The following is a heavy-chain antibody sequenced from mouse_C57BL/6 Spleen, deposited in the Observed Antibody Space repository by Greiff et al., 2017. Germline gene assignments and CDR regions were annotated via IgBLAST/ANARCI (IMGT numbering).Heavy chain of an antibody. J-gene: IGHJ2*01. Sequence: QVQLQQPGAELVRPGSSVKLSCKASGYTFTSYWMHWVKQRPIQGLEWIGNIDPSDSETHYNQKFKDKATLTVDKSSSTAYMQLSSLTSEDSAVHYCARRDYGSSYGAFDYWGQGTTLTVSS. CDR2: IDPSDSET. CDR1: GYTFTSYW. CDR3: ARRDYGSSYGAFDY. D-gene: IGHD1-1*01. V-gene: IGHV1-52*01.